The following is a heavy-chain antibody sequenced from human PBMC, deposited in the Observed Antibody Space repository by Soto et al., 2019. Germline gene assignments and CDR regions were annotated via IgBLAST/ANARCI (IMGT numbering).Heavy chain of an antibody. CDR2: IYPGDSDT. D-gene: IGHD1-7*01. V-gene: IGHV5-51*01. J-gene: IGHJ6*02. CDR3: ARRRVLNYMYYYYGMDV. CDR1: GYSFTSYW. Sequence: GESLKISCKGSGYSFTSYWIGWVRQMPGKGLEWMGIIYPGDSDTRYSPSFQGQVTISADKSISTAYLQWSSLKASDTAMYYCARRRVLNYMYYYYGMDVWGQGTTVTVSS.